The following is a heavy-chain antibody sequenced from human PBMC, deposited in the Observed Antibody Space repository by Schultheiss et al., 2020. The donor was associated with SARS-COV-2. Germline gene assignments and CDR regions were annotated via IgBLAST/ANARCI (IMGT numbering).Heavy chain of an antibody. Sequence: GGSLRLSCAASGFTFSSYAMHWVRQASGKGLEWVGRIRSKANSYATAYAASVKGRFTISRDDSKNTAYLQMNSLKTEDTAVYYCTTGGIGWELLLPYWGQGTLVTVSS. CDR2: IRSKANSYAT. D-gene: IGHD1-26*01. J-gene: IGHJ4*02. CDR1: GFTFSSYA. CDR3: TTGGIGWELLLPY. V-gene: IGHV3-73*01.